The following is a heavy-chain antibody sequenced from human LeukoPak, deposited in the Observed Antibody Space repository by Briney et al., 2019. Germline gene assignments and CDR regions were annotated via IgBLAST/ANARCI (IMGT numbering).Heavy chain of an antibody. D-gene: IGHD6-13*01. CDR2: IYYSGST. J-gene: IGHJ6*04. Sequence: PSETLSLTCTVSGGSISSYYWRWIRQPPGKGLEWIGYIYYSGSTNYNPSLKSRVTISVDTSKNQFSLKLSSVTAADTAVYYCARDRAAGFYYYYGMDVWGKGTTVTVSS. V-gene: IGHV4-59*01. CDR3: ARDRAAGFYYYYGMDV. CDR1: GGSISSYY.